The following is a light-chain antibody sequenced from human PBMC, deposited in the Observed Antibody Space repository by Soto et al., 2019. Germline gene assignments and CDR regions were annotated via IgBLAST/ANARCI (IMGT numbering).Light chain of an antibody. J-gene: IGKJ1*01. CDR1: QSVSGW. V-gene: IGKV1-5*01. CDR2: DAS. Sequence: DIQMTQSPSALSASVGDRVTITCRASQSVSGWLAWYQQKPGKAPRLLIYDASYLERVVRSRFSGSGSGTEFTLISRGRQPDALEMHFFIQYYNFWTFGPGTKV. CDR3: IQYYNFWT.